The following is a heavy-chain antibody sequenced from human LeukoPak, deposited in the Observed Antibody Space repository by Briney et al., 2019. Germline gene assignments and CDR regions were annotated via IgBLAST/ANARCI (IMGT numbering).Heavy chain of an antibody. CDR1: GGSISGYY. Sequence: SETLSLTCTVSGGSISGYYWSWIRQPPGKGLEYIGYIHYSGNTNYNPSLKSRVTISVDTSKNQFSLKLSSVTAADTAVYYCASRSSIWSGYQDTLYYFDSWGQGTLVTVSS. D-gene: IGHD3-3*01. CDR3: ASRSSIWSGYQDTLYYFDS. V-gene: IGHV4-59*01. CDR2: IHYSGNT. J-gene: IGHJ4*02.